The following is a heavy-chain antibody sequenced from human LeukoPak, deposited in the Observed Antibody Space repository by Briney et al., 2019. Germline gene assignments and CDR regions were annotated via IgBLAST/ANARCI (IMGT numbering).Heavy chain of an antibody. CDR3: ATVETVMFGVVIIGSSFDY. V-gene: IGHV1-18*04. D-gene: IGHD3-3*01. J-gene: IGHJ4*03. Sequence: ASVKVSCKASGFTFTNYGISWVRQAPGQGLEWMGWISPYNGDTEYAHKVQGRVTMTTDTPTDTAYMELRSLRSDDTAMYYCATVETVMFGVVIIGSSFDYWGQGTTVTVSS. CDR2: ISPYNGDT. CDR1: GFTFTNYG.